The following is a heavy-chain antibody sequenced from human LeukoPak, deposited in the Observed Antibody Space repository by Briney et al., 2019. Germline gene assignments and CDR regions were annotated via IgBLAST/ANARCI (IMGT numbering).Heavy chain of an antibody. J-gene: IGHJ4*02. CDR3: ARVPRGNRNYGTDY. CDR1: GFTFSDHY. V-gene: IGHV3-72*01. D-gene: IGHD1-7*01. Sequence: GGSLRLSCAASGFTFSDHYMDWVRQAPGKGLEWVGRTRNKANSYTTEYAASVKGRFTISRDDSKNSMYLQMNSLKTEDTAVYYCARVPRGNRNYGTDYWGQGTLVTFSS. CDR2: TRNKANSYTT.